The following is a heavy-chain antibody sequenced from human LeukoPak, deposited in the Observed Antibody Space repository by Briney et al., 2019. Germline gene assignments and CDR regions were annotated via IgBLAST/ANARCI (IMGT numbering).Heavy chain of an antibody. D-gene: IGHD2-15*01. CDR1: GYTFTSYY. CDR2: INPSGGST. V-gene: IGHV1-46*01. Sequence: ASVKVSCKASGYTFTSYYMHWVRQAPGQGLEWMGIINPSGGSTSYAQKFQGRVTMTRDMSTSTVYMELSSLRSEDTAVYYCARSPPTYCTDGGCYSALLSDYWGLGILVTVSS. J-gene: IGHJ4*02. CDR3: ARSPPTYCTDGGCYSALLSDY.